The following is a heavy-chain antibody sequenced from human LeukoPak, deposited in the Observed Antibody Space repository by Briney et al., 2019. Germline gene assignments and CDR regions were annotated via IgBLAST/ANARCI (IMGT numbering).Heavy chain of an antibody. CDR2: IYYSGST. Sequence: SSETLSLTCTVSGGSISSYYWSWIRQPPGKGLEWIGYIYYSGSTNYNSSLKSRVTISVDTSKNQFSLKLSSVTAADTAVYYCARELAAAGTFSFDPWGQGTLVTVSS. V-gene: IGHV4-59*01. J-gene: IGHJ5*02. CDR1: GGSISSYY. D-gene: IGHD6-13*01. CDR3: ARELAAAGTFSFDP.